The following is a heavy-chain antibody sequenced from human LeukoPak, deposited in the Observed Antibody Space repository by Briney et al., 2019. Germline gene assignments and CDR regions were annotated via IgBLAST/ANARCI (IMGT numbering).Heavy chain of an antibody. CDR3: AKGNWDKLEVFDY. CDR1: GFTFSSYA. V-gene: IGHV3-23*01. Sequence: GGSLRLSCAASGFTFSSYAMNWVRQAPGKGLEWVSTICVRTGNTYYADSVKGRFTISRDNSKDMLSLLMNSLRAEDTAIYYCAKGNWDKLEVFDYWGQGTLVTVSS. D-gene: IGHD1/OR15-1a*01. J-gene: IGHJ4*02. CDR2: ICVRTGNT.